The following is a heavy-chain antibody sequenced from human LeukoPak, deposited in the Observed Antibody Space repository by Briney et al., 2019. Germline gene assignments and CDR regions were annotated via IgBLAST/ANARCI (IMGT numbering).Heavy chain of an antibody. CDR2: IRYDGSNK. CDR1: GFTFSSYG. D-gene: IGHD6-13*01. J-gene: IGHJ4*02. V-gene: IGHV3-30*02. Sequence: GGSLRLSCAASGFTFSSYGMHWVRQAPGKGLEWVAFIRYDGSNKYYADSVKGRFTISRDNSKNTLYLQMNSLRAEDTAVYYCAKGSYSGIAAAGHDYWGQGTLVTVSS. CDR3: AKGSYSGIAAAGHDY.